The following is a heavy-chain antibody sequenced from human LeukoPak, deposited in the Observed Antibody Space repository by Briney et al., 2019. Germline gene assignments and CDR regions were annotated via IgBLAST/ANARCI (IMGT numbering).Heavy chain of an antibody. CDR3: ASEAGRTGAFDI. Sequence: GGSLRLSCVASGFTFSDHSMMSVRQAPGKGLEWVSYISSSSSTIYYADSVKGRFTISRDNAKNSLYLQMNSLRAEDTAVYYCASEAGRTGAFDIWGQGTMVTVSS. CDR1: GFTFSDHS. V-gene: IGHV3-48*01. CDR2: ISSSSSTI. J-gene: IGHJ3*02. D-gene: IGHD1-26*01.